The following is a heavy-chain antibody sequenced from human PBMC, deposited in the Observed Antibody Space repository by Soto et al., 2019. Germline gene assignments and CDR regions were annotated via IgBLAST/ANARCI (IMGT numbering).Heavy chain of an antibody. D-gene: IGHD6-13*01. CDR3: ARPRKSSSWYVTTPDY. CDR1: GYTFTDYG. Sequence: GASVKVSCKASGYTFTDYGISWVRQAPGQGLEWMGWIHTYNGNTNYAQKVRGRVTMTTDSSTSTAYMELRSLRSDDTAVYYCARPRKSSSWYVTTPDYWGQGTLVTVSS. J-gene: IGHJ4*02. V-gene: IGHV1-18*01. CDR2: IHTYNGNT.